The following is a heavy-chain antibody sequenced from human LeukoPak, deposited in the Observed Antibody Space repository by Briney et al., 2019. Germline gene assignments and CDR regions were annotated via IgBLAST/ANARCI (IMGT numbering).Heavy chain of an antibody. CDR1: GFTFSRYG. V-gene: IGHV3-23*01. CDR2: ITDSDDNT. J-gene: IGHJ4*02. Sequence: GGSLRLSCAASGFTFSRYGMSWVRQAPGKGLEWVSSITDSDDNTNYADSVKGRFTISRDNSENTLYLQMNSLRAEDTAVYYCAKGRNYFDYWGQGTLVTVSS. CDR3: AKGRNYFDY.